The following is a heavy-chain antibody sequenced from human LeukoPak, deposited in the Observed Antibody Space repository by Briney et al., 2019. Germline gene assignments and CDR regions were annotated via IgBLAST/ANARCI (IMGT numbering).Heavy chain of an antibody. D-gene: IGHD3-10*01. CDR3: ARDRTMVRGVFYYYYYGMDV. CDR2: INPSGGST. V-gene: IGHV1-46*01. Sequence: GASVKVSCKASGYTFTSYYMHWVRQAPGQGLEWMGIINPSGGSTSYAQKFQGRVTMTRDTSISTAYMELSRLRSDDTAVYYCARDRTMVRGVFYYYYYGMDVWGQGTTVTVSS. J-gene: IGHJ6*02. CDR1: GYTFTSYY.